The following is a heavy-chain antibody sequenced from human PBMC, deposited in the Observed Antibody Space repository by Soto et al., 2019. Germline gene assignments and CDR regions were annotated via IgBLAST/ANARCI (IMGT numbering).Heavy chain of an antibody. CDR3: ARGGRESLRYAFWSGYYSDD. CDR2: FIPIIDTT. J-gene: IGHJ4*02. V-gene: IGHV1-69*12. D-gene: IGHD3-3*01. CDR1: GGTFSTYA. Sequence: QVQLVQSGAEMKKPGSSVKVSCKASGGTFSTYAISWVRQAPGQGLEWMGGFIPIIDTTHYAQKFQGRLTITADEYMNTAYMELSSLTSEDTAIYYCARGGRESLRYAFWSGYYSDDWGQGTLVTVSS.